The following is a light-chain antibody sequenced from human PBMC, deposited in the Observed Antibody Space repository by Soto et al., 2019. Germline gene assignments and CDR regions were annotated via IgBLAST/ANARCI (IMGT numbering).Light chain of an antibody. CDR2: AAS. CDR3: QQYDNWPPYT. Sequence: EIVMTQSPATLSVSPGERATLSCRASQSVNSNLAWYQQTPGQAPRLLIYAASTRATGIPDRFSGSGSGTDFTLTINSLQSEDFAIFYCQQYDNWPPYTFGQGTKLEMK. J-gene: IGKJ2*01. V-gene: IGKV3-15*01. CDR1: QSVNSN.